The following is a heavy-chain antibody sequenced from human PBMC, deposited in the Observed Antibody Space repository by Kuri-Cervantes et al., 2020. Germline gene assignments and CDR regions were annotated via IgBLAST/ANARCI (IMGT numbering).Heavy chain of an antibody. CDR1: CGSISSGGYS. V-gene: IGHV4-30-2*03. CDR3: ARDKGYSYGLRRAYWYFDL. D-gene: IGHD5-18*01. Sequence: SETLSLTCAVSCGSISSGGYSWSWIRQPPGKGLEWIGSIYYSGSPYYNPSLKSPVTISVDTSKNQFSLMLSSVTAADTAAYYCARDKGYSYGLRRAYWYFDLWGRGTLVTVSS. CDR2: IYYSGSP. J-gene: IGHJ2*01.